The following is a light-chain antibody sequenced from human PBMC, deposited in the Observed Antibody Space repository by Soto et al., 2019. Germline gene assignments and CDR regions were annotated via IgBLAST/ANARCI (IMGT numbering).Light chain of an antibody. V-gene: IGLV2-23*02. Sequence: QSALTQPASVSGSPGQSITISCIATRDDVGWYNLVSWYQHHPGKAPKVVISEATKRPSGVSGRFSGSKSGNTASLTISGLQADDEAHYYCCSYGGVSTFVIFGGGTKLTVL. CDR2: EAT. CDR3: CSYGGVSTFVI. CDR1: RDDVGWYNL. J-gene: IGLJ2*01.